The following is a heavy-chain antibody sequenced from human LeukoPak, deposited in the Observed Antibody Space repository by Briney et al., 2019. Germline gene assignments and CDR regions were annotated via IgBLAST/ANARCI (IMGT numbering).Heavy chain of an antibody. Sequence: GSLRLSCAASGFTFSNYAMNWVRQAPGKGLEWVSYISSSSTTTYYADSVKGRFTVSRDNAKNSLYLQMNSLRAEDTAVYYCASYYGSGSSEDAFDIWGQGTMVTVSS. CDR1: GFTFSNYA. J-gene: IGHJ3*02. D-gene: IGHD3-10*01. CDR3: ASYYGSGSSEDAFDI. CDR2: ISSSSTTT. V-gene: IGHV3-48*01.